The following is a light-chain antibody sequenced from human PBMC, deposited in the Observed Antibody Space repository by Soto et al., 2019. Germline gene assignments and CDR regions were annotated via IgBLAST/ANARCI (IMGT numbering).Light chain of an antibody. CDR1: QSVTST. V-gene: IGKV3-15*01. CDR2: DAS. Sequence: EIVMTQSPATVSVSPGERATLSYRASQSVTSTLAWYQQKPGQTPRLLIYDASTRATGIPARFSGSGSGTEFTLTISSLQSEDFAVYYCQQYNNWPLTFGGGTKVDIK. CDR3: QQYNNWPLT. J-gene: IGKJ4*01.